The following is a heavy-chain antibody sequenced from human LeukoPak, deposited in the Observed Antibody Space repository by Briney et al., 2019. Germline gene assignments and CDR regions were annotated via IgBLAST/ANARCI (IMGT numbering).Heavy chain of an antibody. CDR1: GGSISSYY. V-gene: IGHV4-59*01. D-gene: IGHD3-10*01. CDR3: ARIGGSKRQIRHDAFDI. Sequence: PSETLSLTCTVSGGSISSYYWSWIRQPPGKGLEWIGYIYYSGSTNYNPSLKSRVTISVDTSKNQFSLKLSSVTAADTAVYYCARIGGSKRQIRHDAFDIWGQGTMVTVSS. CDR2: IYYSGST. J-gene: IGHJ3*02.